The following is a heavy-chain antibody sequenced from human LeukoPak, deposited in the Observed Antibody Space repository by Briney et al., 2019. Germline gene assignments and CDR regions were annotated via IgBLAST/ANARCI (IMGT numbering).Heavy chain of an antibody. D-gene: IGHD6-13*01. J-gene: IGHJ4*02. V-gene: IGHV1-18*01. CDR3: ARGRSWPYYFDY. CDR2: ISAYNGNT. Sequence: ASVKVSCKASGYTFTISGISWVRHAPGQGLEWMGWISAYNGNTNYAQKLRGRVTMTTDTSTSTAYMDLRSLRSDDTAVYYCARGRSWPYYFDYWGQGTLVTVSS. CDR1: GYTFTISG.